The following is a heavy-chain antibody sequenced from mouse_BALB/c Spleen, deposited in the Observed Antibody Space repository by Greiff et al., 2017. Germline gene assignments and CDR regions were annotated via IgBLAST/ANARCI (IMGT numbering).Heavy chain of an antibody. CDR1: GYTFTSYW. Sequence: VQLQQPGAELVKPGASVKLSCKASGYTFTSYWMHWVKQRPGQGLEWIGEINPSNGRTNYNEKFKSKATLTVDKSSSTAYMQLSSLTSEDSAVYYCARGEPRDYFDYWGQGTTLTVSS. CDR2: INPSNGRT. V-gene: IGHV1S81*02. J-gene: IGHJ2*01. CDR3: ARGEPRDYFDY.